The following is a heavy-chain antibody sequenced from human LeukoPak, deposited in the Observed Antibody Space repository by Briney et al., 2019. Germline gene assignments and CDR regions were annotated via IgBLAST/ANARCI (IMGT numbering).Heavy chain of an antibody. V-gene: IGHV3-9*01. CDR1: GFTFDDYA. J-gene: IGHJ4*02. CDR3: AKGRGEWEPFDY. CDR2: ISWNSGSI. D-gene: IGHD1-26*01. Sequence: GGSLRLSCAASGFTFDDYAMHWVRQAPGKGLEWVSGISWNSGSIGYADSVKGRFTISRDNAKNSLYLQMNSLRAEDTALYYCAKGRGEWEPFDYWGQGTLVTVSP.